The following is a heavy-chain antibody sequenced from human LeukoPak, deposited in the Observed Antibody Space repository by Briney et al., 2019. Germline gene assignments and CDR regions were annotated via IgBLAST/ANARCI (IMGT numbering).Heavy chain of an antibody. V-gene: IGHV1-69*02. CDR3: AFDYYDSSGYSDY. D-gene: IGHD3-22*01. CDR2: IIPILGVA. Sequence: SVKVSCKASGGTFSSYTISWVRQAPGQGLEWMGRIIPILGVANYAQKFQGRVTITADKSTSTAYMELSSLRSEDTAVYYCAFDYYDSSGYSDYWGQGTLVTVSS. J-gene: IGHJ4*02. CDR1: GGTFSSYT.